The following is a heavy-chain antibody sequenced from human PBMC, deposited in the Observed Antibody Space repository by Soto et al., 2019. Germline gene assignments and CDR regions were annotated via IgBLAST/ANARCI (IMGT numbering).Heavy chain of an antibody. J-gene: IGHJ4*02. V-gene: IGHV3-15*07. CDR1: GFDIGNPW. D-gene: IGHD2-8*02. CDR3: AAGFYDTGGVDC. Sequence: EVQLEESGGGLVQPGGSLRLSCAACGFDIGNPWMHWVRQVPGKGLEWVGHIRGTLTDFAAPVKGRFTISRDDSKSTLFLHMNSLRDEDTAVYYCAAGFYDTGGVDCWGQGTLVTVSS. CDR2: IRGTLT.